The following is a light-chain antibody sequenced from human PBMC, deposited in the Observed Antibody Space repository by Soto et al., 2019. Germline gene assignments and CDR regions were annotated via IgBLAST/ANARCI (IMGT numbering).Light chain of an antibody. CDR3: QQYDNLYT. CDR2: DAS. CDR1: QDISNN. Sequence: DIPMTQSPSSLSASVGDRDTITCQASQDISNNLNWYQQKPGKAPKLLIYDASNLETGVPSRFSGSGSGTDFTFTISSLQPEDIATYYCQQYDNLYTFGQGTKLEIK. V-gene: IGKV1-33*01. J-gene: IGKJ2*01.